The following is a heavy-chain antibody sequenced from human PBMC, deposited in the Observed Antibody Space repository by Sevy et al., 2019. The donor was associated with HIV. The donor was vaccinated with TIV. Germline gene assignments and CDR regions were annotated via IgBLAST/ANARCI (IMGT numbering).Heavy chain of an antibody. CDR3: AKEGYCSGGSCYGVDY. V-gene: IGHV3-23*01. CDR2: ISGSGGST. D-gene: IGHD2-15*01. CDR1: GFTFSSYV. J-gene: IGHJ4*02. Sequence: GGSLRLSCAASGFTFSSYVMSWVRQAPGKGLEWVSGISGSGGSTYYADSVKGRFTISRDNSKNTLYLQMNSLRAEDTAVYYCAKEGYCSGGSCYGVDYWGQGTLVTVSS.